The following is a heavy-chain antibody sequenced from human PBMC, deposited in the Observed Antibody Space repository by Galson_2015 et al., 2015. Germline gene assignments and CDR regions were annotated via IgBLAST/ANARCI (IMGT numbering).Heavy chain of an antibody. CDR1: GYTFTSYD. Sequence: SVKVSCKASGYTFTSYDINWVRQATGQGLEWMGWMNPNSGNTGYAQKFQGRVTMTRNTSISTAYMELSSLRSEDTAVYYCARGSYYDSSGYYYELGMDVWGQGTTVTVSS. V-gene: IGHV1-8*01. CDR2: MNPNSGNT. J-gene: IGHJ6*02. D-gene: IGHD3-22*01. CDR3: ARGSYYDSSGYYYELGMDV.